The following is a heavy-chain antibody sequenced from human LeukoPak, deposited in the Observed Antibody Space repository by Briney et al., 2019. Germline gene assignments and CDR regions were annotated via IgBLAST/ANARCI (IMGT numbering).Heavy chain of an antibody. V-gene: IGHV4-61*02. CDR3: ARNPSVDSSGSVDY. CDR1: GGSISSGSYY. Sequence: SQTLSLTCTVSGGSISSGSYYWSWIRQPAGKGLEWIGRIYTSGSTYYNPSLKSRVTISVDTSKNQFSLKLSSVTAADTAVYYCARNPSVDSSGSVDYWGQGTLVTVSS. CDR2: IYTSGST. J-gene: IGHJ4*02. D-gene: IGHD3-22*01.